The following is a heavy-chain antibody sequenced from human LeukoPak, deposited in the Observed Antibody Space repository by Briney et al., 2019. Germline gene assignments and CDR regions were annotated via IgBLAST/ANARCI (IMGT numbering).Heavy chain of an antibody. J-gene: IGHJ4*02. D-gene: IGHD6-13*01. V-gene: IGHV1-46*01. CDR1: GYTXTSYY. Sequence: ASVKVSCKASGYTXTSYYMHGVRQAPGQGLEWMGIINPSGGSTSYAQKFQGRVTMTRDTSTSTVYMELSSLRSEDTAVYYCARDGAAAVSTFDYWGQGTLVTVSS. CDR2: INPSGGST. CDR3: ARDGAAAVSTFDY.